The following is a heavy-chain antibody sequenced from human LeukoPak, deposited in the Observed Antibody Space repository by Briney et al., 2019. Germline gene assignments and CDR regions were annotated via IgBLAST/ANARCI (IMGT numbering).Heavy chain of an antibody. V-gene: IGHV1-18*01. Sequence: SPSASPTASVDTPSGLGTTWVRHGPGQGLEWMGLIRTYNGETNSEQQLQGRVTLSKDTPTATAYMDLRSLTPDDTPAYYCARGKATADIDCWGQGAMVSVSS. CDR1: VDTPSGLG. CDR2: IRTYNGET. CDR3: ARGKATADIDC. J-gene: IGHJ4*02. D-gene: IGHD6-13*01.